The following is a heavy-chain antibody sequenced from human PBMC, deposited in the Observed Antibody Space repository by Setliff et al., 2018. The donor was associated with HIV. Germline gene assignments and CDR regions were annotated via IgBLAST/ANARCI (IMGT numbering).Heavy chain of an antibody. CDR3: ARGRSRYYYDGSGYYVDY. V-gene: IGHV4-34*01. CDR1: GVSFSGDY. CDR2: VHPSGSI. Sequence: PSETLSLTCAVSGVSFSGDYWSWVRQPPGKGLEWIAEVHPSGSINYNPSLKSRVTISVDTSKNQFSLKLSSVTAADTAVYYCARGRSRYYYDGSGYYVDYWGQGTLVTVSS. D-gene: IGHD3-22*01. J-gene: IGHJ4*02.